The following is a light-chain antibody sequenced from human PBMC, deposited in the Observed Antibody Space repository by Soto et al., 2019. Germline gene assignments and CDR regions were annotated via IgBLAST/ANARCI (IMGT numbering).Light chain of an antibody. V-gene: IGKV3-20*01. Sequence: EIVLTQSPGTLSLSPGERATLSCRASQSISSSYLAWYQQKPGQAPRLLVYGASSRATGIPDRFSGSGSRTDFTLTISRLDPEDYAVYYCQQYGSSRFTFGPGTKVDIK. CDR1: QSISSSY. CDR3: QQYGSSRFT. CDR2: GAS. J-gene: IGKJ3*01.